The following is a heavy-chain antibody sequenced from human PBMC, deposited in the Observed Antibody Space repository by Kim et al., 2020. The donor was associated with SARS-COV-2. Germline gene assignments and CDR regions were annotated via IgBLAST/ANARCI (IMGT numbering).Heavy chain of an antibody. CDR3: AKGKCGSYDWFDP. CDR1: GFTFSSYA. D-gene: IGHD1-26*01. V-gene: IGHV3-23*01. Sequence: GGSLRLSCAASGFTFSSYAMSWVRQAPGKGLEWVSAISGSGASTYYADSVKGRFTISRDNSKNTLYLQMNSLRVEDTAVYYCAKGKCGSYDWFDPWGQGRLVTVSS. J-gene: IGHJ5*02. CDR2: ISGSGAST.